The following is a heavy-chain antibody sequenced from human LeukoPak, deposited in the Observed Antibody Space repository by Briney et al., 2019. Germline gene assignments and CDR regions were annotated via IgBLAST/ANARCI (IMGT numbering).Heavy chain of an antibody. CDR2: IYSGGST. CDR1: GFTVSSNY. Sequence: GGSLRLSCAASGFTVSSNYMSWVRQAPGKGLEWVSVIYSGGSTYYADSVKGRFTISRDNSKNTLYLQMNSLRAADTAVYYCARDSYLYSSGWYLNYWGQGTLVTVSS. J-gene: IGHJ4*02. CDR3: ARDSYLYSSGWYLNY. D-gene: IGHD6-19*01. V-gene: IGHV3-66*01.